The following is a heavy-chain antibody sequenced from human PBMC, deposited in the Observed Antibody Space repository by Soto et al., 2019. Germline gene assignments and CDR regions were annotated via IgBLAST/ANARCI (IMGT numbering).Heavy chain of an antibody. Sequence: GESLKISCKGSGYSFTNYWIAWVRQMPGKGLEDMGIIYPSDSDTRYSPSFQGQVTISADKSINTAYLQWSGLKASDTAIYYCARHGFYGDFSSNYFDPWGQGTLVTVSS. CDR1: GYSFTNYW. J-gene: IGHJ5*02. V-gene: IGHV5-51*01. D-gene: IGHD4-17*01. CDR3: ARHGFYGDFSSNYFDP. CDR2: IYPSDSDT.